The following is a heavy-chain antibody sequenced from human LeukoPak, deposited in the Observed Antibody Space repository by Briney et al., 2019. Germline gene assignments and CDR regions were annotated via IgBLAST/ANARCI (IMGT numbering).Heavy chain of an antibody. CDR3: AREEVSFAVKGY. V-gene: IGHV3-74*01. D-gene: IGHD2-21*01. CDR2: INSDGSST. J-gene: IGHJ4*02. Sequence: PGGSLRLSCAASGFTFSSYWMHWVRQAPGKGLVWVSRINSDGSSTSYADSVKGRFTISRDNAKNTLYLQMNSLRAEDTAVYYCAREEVSFAVKGYWGQGTLVTVSS. CDR1: GFTFSSYW.